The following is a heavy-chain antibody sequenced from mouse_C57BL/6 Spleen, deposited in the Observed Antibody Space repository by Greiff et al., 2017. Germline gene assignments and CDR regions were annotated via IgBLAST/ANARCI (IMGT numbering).Heavy chain of an antibody. J-gene: IGHJ2*01. CDR2: IYPGDGDT. V-gene: IGHV1-80*01. CDR3: SRSDDGYYFDY. CDR1: GYAFSSYW. Sequence: VQLHQSGAELVKPGASVKISCKASGYAFSSYWMNWVKQRPGKGLEWIGQIYPGDGDTNYNGKFKGKATLTADKSSSTAYMQLSSLTSEDSAVYFCSRSDDGYYFDYWGQGTTLTVSS. D-gene: IGHD2-3*01.